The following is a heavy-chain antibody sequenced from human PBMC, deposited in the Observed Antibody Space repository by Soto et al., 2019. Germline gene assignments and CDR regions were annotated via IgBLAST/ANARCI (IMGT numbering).Heavy chain of an antibody. CDR1: GYTFTGYF. V-gene: IGHV1-2*02. CDR3: ARVRTYYDSSGSLDY. D-gene: IGHD3-22*01. CDR2: INPNSGDT. J-gene: IGHJ4*02. Sequence: QVQLVQSGAEVKKPGASVKVSCKASGYTFTGYFMHWVRQAPGQGLEWMGWINPNSGDTNYAQKFQGRVTMTRDMSISTAYMELGRLTSDDTAVYYCARVRTYYDSSGSLDYWGQGTLVTVSS.